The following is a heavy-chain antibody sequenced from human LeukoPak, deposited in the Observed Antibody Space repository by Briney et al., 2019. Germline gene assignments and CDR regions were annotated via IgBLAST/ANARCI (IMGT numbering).Heavy chain of an antibody. CDR1: GFTFSSYS. J-gene: IGHJ3*01. Sequence: HPGGSLRLSCAASGFTFSSYSMNWIRQAPGEGLEWVSYISSTSSTTNYADSVKGRFTISRDNAKNSLYLQMNSLRAEDTAVYYCARDGGYCSSTSCYLGVWGQGTMVTVSS. CDR3: ARDGGYCSSTSCYLGV. CDR2: ISSTSSTT. V-gene: IGHV3-48*01. D-gene: IGHD2-2*01.